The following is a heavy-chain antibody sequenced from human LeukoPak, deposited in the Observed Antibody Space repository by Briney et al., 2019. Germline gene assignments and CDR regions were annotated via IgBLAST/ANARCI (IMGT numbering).Heavy chain of an antibody. Sequence: SETLSLTCSVSGGSISSSSYYCGWIRQPPGKGLEWIGSIYYSGSTYYNPSLKSRGVAISGDTAKNQFSLTLNSVTAADTAVYHCARRVGGGIAAVGAFDIWGPGTMVTVSS. J-gene: IGHJ3*02. CDR3: ARRVGGGIAAVGAFDI. CDR1: GGSISSSSYY. V-gene: IGHV4-39*01. D-gene: IGHD6-13*01. CDR2: IYYSGST.